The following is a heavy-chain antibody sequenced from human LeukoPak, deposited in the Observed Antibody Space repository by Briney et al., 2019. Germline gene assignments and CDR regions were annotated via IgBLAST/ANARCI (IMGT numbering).Heavy chain of an antibody. D-gene: IGHD6-19*01. CDR2: ISSNGGST. CDR1: GFTFSSYA. Sequence: GGSLGLSCSASGFTFSSYAMHWVRQAPGKGLEYVSAISSNGGSTYYADSVKGRFTISRDNSKNTLYLQMSSLRAEDTAVYYCVKDSGATNSGWFLFDYWGQGTLVTVSS. J-gene: IGHJ4*02. CDR3: VKDSGATNSGWFLFDY. V-gene: IGHV3-64D*06.